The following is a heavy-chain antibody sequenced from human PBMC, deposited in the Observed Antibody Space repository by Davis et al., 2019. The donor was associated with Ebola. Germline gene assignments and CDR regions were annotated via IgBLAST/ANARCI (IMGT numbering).Heavy chain of an antibody. CDR2: IIPVVDTK. Sequence: SVKVSCKTSGGTFTNYAVNWVRQAPGQGLEWMGRIIPVVDTKDYAQKFQGRVTMTRDTSTSAVYMELSSLRSEDTAVYYCARAIYYYDNNGYSDYWGQGTLVTVSS. CDR3: ARAIYYYDNNGYSDY. D-gene: IGHD3-22*01. V-gene: IGHV1-69*04. J-gene: IGHJ4*02. CDR1: GGTFTNYA.